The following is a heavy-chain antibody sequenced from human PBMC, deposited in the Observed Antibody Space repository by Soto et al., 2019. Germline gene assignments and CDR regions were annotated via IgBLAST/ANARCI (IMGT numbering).Heavy chain of an antibody. D-gene: IGHD3-10*01. J-gene: IGHJ4*02. Sequence: ASVKVSCKTSGYIFMDYGISWVRQAPGQGLEWMGWISANNGNTKYAQNFQDRVTMTTDTSTSTAYMEVRSLRSDDTAVYYCMKVISGSGSPQNSYWGQGTLVTVSS. CDR2: ISANNGNT. V-gene: IGHV1-18*01. CDR1: GYIFMDYG. CDR3: MKVISGSGSPQNSY.